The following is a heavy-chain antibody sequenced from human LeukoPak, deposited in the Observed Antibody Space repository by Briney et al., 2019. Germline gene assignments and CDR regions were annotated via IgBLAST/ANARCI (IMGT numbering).Heavy chain of an antibody. CDR2: INGDALTA. D-gene: IGHD5-24*01. CDR3: AKGLHGVSFSFDY. V-gene: IGHV3-43*02. CDR1: GFTFDDYA. J-gene: IGHJ4*02. Sequence: PGGSLRLSCAASGFTFDDYAMHWVRQTPGKGLEWVSLINGDALTAHYGDSVRGRFTISRNNSKNSLYLQMNGLRTEDTAFYYCAKGLHGVSFSFDYWGRGTLVTVSS.